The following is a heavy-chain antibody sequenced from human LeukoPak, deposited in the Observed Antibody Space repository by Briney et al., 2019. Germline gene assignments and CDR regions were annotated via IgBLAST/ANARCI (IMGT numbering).Heavy chain of an antibody. D-gene: IGHD6-19*01. J-gene: IGHJ4*02. Sequence: SETLSLTCTVSGSSISNYYWTWIRQPAGKGLEWIGRIYTSGGTNYNPSLKTRVTMSVDTSRDQVSLKLSSVTAADTAMYYCARAAEYSSGWYLFDYWGQGTLVTVSA. CDR3: ARAAEYSSGWYLFDY. CDR2: IYTSGGT. CDR1: GSSISNYY. V-gene: IGHV4-4*07.